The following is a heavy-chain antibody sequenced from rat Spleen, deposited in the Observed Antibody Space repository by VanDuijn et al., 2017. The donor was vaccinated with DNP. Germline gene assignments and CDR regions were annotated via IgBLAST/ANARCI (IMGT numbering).Heavy chain of an antibody. V-gene: IGHV5-20*01. CDR2: IGSDGYAP. CDR3: TRPVFNSGIYEGWFAY. D-gene: IGHD1-3*01. J-gene: IGHJ3*01. Sequence: EVQLVESGGGLVQPGRSLKISCAASGFTFSDYYMAWVRPAPTRGLEWVAYIGSDGYAPYYGVSVKGRFTLSRDNAKRTLYLHMDRLRSEDTATCYCTRPVFNSGIYEGWFAYWGQGTLVTVSS. CDR1: GFTFSDYY.